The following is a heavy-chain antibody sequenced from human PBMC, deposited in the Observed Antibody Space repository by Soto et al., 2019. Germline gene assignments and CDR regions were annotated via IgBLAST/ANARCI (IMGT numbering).Heavy chain of an antibody. Sequence: GESLKISCTGFGYTFTTFWISWVRQMPGKGLEWMGRIDPGDTYATYSPAFQGHVTISADKATSTAYLQWSSLKASDTAMYFCARIYCTTTTCNSWFDPWGQGTLVTVSS. CDR3: ARIYCTTTTCNSWFDP. V-gene: IGHV5-10-1*01. D-gene: IGHD2-8*01. CDR2: IDPGDTYA. J-gene: IGHJ5*02. CDR1: GYTFTTFW.